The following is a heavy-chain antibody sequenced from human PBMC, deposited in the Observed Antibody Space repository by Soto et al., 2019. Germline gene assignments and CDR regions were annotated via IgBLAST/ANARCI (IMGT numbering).Heavy chain of an antibody. CDR1: GGTFSSYA. CDR2: IIPIFGTA. J-gene: IGHJ6*02. D-gene: IGHD1-7*01. V-gene: IGHV1-69*12. Sequence: QVQLVQSGAEVKKPGSSVKVSCKASGGTFSSYAISWVRQAPGQGLEWMGGIIPIFGTANYAQKFQGRVTITEDESTSTAYMELSSLRSEDTAVYYCGRGPRNYCGNAGYFVMDVWGQGTTVTVSS. CDR3: GRGPRNYCGNAGYFVMDV.